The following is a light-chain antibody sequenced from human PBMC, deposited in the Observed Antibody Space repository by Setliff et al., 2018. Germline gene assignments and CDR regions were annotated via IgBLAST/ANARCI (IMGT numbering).Light chain of an antibody. CDR3: ISYAGSNNYV. J-gene: IGLJ1*01. Sequence: QSALTQPPSASGSPGQSVTISCTGTSSDVGGYKYVSWFQQHPGKAPKLMIYEVTKRPSGVPDRFSGSKSGNTASLTVSGLQAEDEADYYCISYAGSNNYVFGTGTKGTVL. CDR1: SSDVGGYKY. CDR2: EVT. V-gene: IGLV2-8*01.